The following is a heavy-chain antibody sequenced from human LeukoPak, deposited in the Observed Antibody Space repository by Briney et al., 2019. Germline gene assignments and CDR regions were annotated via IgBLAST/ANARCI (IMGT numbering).Heavy chain of an antibody. CDR1: GFTFSSYG. D-gene: IGHD3-10*01. CDR2: ISYDGSNK. V-gene: IGHV3-30*18. Sequence: GGSLRLSCAASGFTFSSYGMHWVRQAPGKGLEWVAVISYDGSNKYYADSVKGRFTISRDNSKNTLYLQMNSLRAEDTAVYYCAKARGAMVRGVITPLVYWGQGTLVTVSS. CDR3: AKARGAMVRGVITPLVY. J-gene: IGHJ4*02.